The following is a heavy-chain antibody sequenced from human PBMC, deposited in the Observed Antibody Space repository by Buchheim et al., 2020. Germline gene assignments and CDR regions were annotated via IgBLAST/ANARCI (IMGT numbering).Heavy chain of an antibody. Sequence: QVQLQESGPGLVKPSGTLSLTCVVYGGPISSSNWWNWVRQSPGKGLEWIGEIHHSGGTNYNPSLKSRVTILLDKSKNQFSLRLYSVTAADTAMYYCARSPRGGYYRGYYFDYWGQGTL. CDR1: GGPISSSNW. J-gene: IGHJ4*02. CDR3: ARSPRGGYYRGYYFDY. CDR2: IHHSGGT. D-gene: IGHD3-3*01. V-gene: IGHV4-4*02.